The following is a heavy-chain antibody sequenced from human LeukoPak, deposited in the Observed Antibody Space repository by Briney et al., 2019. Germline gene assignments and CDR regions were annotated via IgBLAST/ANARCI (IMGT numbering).Heavy chain of an antibody. Sequence: PSETLSLTCAVYGGSFSGYYWSWIRQPPGKGLEWIGEINHSGSTNYNPSLKSRVTISVDTSKNQFSLKLSSVTAADTAVYYCARHPLGSKKSFDYWGQGTLVTVSS. CDR1: GGSFSGYY. D-gene: IGHD4-11*01. J-gene: IGHJ4*02. V-gene: IGHV4-34*01. CDR3: ARHPLGSKKSFDY. CDR2: INHSGST.